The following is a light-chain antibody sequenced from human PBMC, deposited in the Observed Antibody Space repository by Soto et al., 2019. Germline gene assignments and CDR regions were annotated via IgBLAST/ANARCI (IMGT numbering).Light chain of an antibody. CDR1: QTISTW. CDR2: KAS. V-gene: IGKV1-5*03. CDR3: QHYNSYSEA. J-gene: IGKJ1*01. Sequence: DIQMTQSPSTLSGSVGDTVTITCRASQTISTWLAWYQQKPGKAPKLLIYKASTLKSGVPQRFSGSGSGTEFTLTISSLQPDDVAPYYCQHYNSYSEAVGQGTKGDI.